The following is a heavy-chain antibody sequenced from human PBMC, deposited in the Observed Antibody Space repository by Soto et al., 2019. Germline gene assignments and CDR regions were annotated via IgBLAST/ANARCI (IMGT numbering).Heavy chain of an antibody. V-gene: IGHV3-15*01. CDR1: GFTFSNAW. Sequence: PGGSLRLSCVVSGFTFSNAWMSWVRQTPGKGLEWVGRIQSKTDGGTTDYAAPVKGRFTISRDDSRNTLYLQMKSLKTDDTAVYYYTTYNSIPRSPTYFDYWGQGTLVTVSS. J-gene: IGHJ4*01. CDR3: TTYNSIPRSPTYFDY. CDR2: IQSKTDGGTT. D-gene: IGHD3-22*01.